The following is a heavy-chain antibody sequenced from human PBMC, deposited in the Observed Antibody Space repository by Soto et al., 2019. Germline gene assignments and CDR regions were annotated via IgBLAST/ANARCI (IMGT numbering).Heavy chain of an antibody. D-gene: IGHD3-10*01. J-gene: IGHJ6*02. V-gene: IGHV4-30-2*01. CDR3: ARDRRFGEGMDV. Sequence: LSLTCAVSGGSISSGGYSWSWIRQPPGKGLEWIGYIYHSGSTYYNPSLKSRVTISVDRSKNQFSLKLSSVTAADTAVYYCARDRRFGEGMDVWGQGTTVTVSS. CDR2: IYHSGST. CDR1: GGSISSGGYS.